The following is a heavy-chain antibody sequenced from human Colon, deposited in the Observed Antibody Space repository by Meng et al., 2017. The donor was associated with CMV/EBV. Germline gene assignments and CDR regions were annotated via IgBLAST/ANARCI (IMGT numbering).Heavy chain of an antibody. J-gene: IGHJ4*02. CDR3: AKGADYLNFWSGYEY. Sequence: GESLKISCAASGFTFSSYSMNWVRQAPGKGLEWVSSISSSSSYIYYADSVKGRFTISRDNSRNTLYLEISRLRADDTALYYCAKGADYLNFWSGYEYWGQGTLVTVSS. CDR1: GFTFSSYS. D-gene: IGHD3-3*01. V-gene: IGHV3-21*04. CDR2: ISSSSSYI.